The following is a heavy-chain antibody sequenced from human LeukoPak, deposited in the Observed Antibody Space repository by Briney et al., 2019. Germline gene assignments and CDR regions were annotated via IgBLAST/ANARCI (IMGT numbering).Heavy chain of an antibody. J-gene: IGHJ3*02. CDR2: ISGSGGST. D-gene: IGHD1-26*01. Sequence: AGGSLRLSCAVSGFTFSSYGMSWVRQAPGKGLEWVSAISGSGGSTYYADSVKGRFTISRDNSKNTLYLQMNSLRAEDTAVYYCAKSHRQGIVGAHGGGLDAFDIWGQGTMVTVSS. CDR3: AKSHRQGIVGAHGGGLDAFDI. V-gene: IGHV3-23*01. CDR1: GFTFSSYG.